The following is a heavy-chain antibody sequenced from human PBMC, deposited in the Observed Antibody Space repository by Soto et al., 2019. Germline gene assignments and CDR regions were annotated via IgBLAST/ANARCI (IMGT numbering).Heavy chain of an antibody. Sequence: QVQLVESGGGVVLPGRSLRLSCAASGFPFSSYAMHWVRQAPGKGLEWVAFIWHDGSNKYYADSVKGRFTISRDNSKNTLYLQMSSLRAEDTAVYDCVRDYYGSGTRPSFDYWGQGILVTVSS. D-gene: IGHD3-10*01. CDR3: VRDYYGSGTRPSFDY. V-gene: IGHV3-33*01. J-gene: IGHJ4*02. CDR1: GFPFSSYA. CDR2: IWHDGSNK.